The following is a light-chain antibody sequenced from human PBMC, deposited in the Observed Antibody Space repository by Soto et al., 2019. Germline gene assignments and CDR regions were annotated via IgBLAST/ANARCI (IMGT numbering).Light chain of an antibody. Sequence: EIAMTQSPATLSVSPGERATLSCRSSQSVGSGHLAWYQQTPGQAPRLLVSDASSRATGIPDRFSGSASGTDFTLTISRLEPEDSAMYYCQQYGTAPITFGQGTRLEI. CDR3: QQYGTAPIT. J-gene: IGKJ5*01. V-gene: IGKV3-20*01. CDR1: QSVGSGH. CDR2: DAS.